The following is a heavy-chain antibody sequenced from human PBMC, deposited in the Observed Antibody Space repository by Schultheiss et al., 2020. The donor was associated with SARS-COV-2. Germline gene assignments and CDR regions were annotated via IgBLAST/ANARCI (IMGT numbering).Heavy chain of an antibody. J-gene: IGHJ3*02. CDR1: GGSFSGYY. V-gene: IGHV4-59*10. Sequence: SETLSLTCAVYGGSFSGYYWSWIRQPPGKGLEWIGRIYTSGSTNYNPSLKSRVTMSVDTSKNQFSLKLSSVTAADTAVYYCARDPVTMVQGVSGAFDIWGQGTMVTVSS. CDR3: ARDPVTMVQGVSGAFDI. D-gene: IGHD3-10*01. CDR2: IYTSGST.